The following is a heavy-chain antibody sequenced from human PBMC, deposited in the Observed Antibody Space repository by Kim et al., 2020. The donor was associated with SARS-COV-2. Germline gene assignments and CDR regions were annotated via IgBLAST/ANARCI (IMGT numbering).Heavy chain of an antibody. CDR1: GGSFSGYH. J-gene: IGHJ6*02. CDR3: ARGRAVGVAPPIVGRGPYYDYYDMDV. CDR2: INHSGGT. Sequence: SETLSLTCAVFGGSFSGYHWTWIRQSPGKGLEWIGEINHSGGTNCNPSLKSRVTISLDTSKNQFSLKLGSVSAADTAVYYCARGRAVGVAPPIVGRGPYYDYYDMDVGGQGTTLTVSS. D-gene: IGHD1-26*01. V-gene: IGHV4-34*01.